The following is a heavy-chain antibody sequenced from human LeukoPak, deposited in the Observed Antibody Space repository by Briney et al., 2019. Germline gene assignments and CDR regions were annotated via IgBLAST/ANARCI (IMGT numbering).Heavy chain of an antibody. Sequence: ASVKVSCKASGYTFTGYYMHWVRQAPGQGLEWMGWINPNSGGTNYAQKFQGRVTMTRDTSISTAYMELSRLISDDTAVYCWGGDGYNSGRFFDYWGQGTLVTVSS. J-gene: IGHJ4*02. V-gene: IGHV1-2*02. CDR3: GGDGYNSGRFFDY. CDR2: INPNSGGT. D-gene: IGHD5-24*01. CDR1: GYTFTGYY.